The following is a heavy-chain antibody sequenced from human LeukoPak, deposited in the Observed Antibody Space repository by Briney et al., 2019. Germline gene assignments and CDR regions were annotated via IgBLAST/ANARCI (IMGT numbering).Heavy chain of an antibody. Sequence: GGSLRLSCAASGFTFSSYSMNWVRQAPGKGLEWVSSISSSSSYIYYADSVKGRFTISRDNAKNSLYLQMNSLRAEDTAVYYCARVGYYYDSSGYYLCGMDVWGQGTTVTVSS. D-gene: IGHD3-22*01. CDR2: ISSSSSYI. CDR3: ARVGYYYDSSGYYLCGMDV. CDR1: GFTFSSYS. V-gene: IGHV3-21*01. J-gene: IGHJ6*02.